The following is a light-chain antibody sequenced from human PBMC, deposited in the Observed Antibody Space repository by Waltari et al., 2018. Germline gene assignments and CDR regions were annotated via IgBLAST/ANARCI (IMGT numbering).Light chain of an antibody. V-gene: IGLV1-44*01. CDR1: SSNIGSNT. Sequence: QSVLTQPPSASGTPGQRVTISCSGSSSNIGSNTVNWYQQLPGTAPKPLIYTNHQRPSGVPDRFAGSKSGPSASLAISGLQSGDEADYYCAAWDDSLRGYVFGTGTKVTVL. CDR3: AAWDDSLRGYV. J-gene: IGLJ1*01. CDR2: TNH.